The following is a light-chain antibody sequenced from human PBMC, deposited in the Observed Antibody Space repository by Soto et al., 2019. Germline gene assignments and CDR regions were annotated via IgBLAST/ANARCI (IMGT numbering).Light chain of an antibody. J-gene: IGKJ1*01. Sequence: DIQMTQSPSTLSASVGDRVTITCRASQSISSRLAWYQQKPGKAPKFLVYDASNLESGVPSRFSGSGSGTAFTLPIRSLQPAYFATYYCHPFTTFGQGTKVEIK. CDR1: QSISSR. CDR3: HPFTT. CDR2: DAS. V-gene: IGKV1-5*01.